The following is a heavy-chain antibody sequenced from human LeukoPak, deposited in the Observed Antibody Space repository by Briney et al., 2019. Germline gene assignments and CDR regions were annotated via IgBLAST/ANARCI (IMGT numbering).Heavy chain of an antibody. D-gene: IGHD1-7*01. V-gene: IGHV4-59*01. CDR1: GGSISRYY. CDR2: IYYSGST. J-gene: IGHJ4*02. Sequence: SETLSLTCTVSGGSISRYYWSWIRQPPGKGLEGIGYIYYSGSTNYNPSLKSRVTISVDTSKNQFSLKLSSVTAADTAVYYCARGTGTTWLDYWGQGTLVTVSS. CDR3: ARGTGTTWLDY.